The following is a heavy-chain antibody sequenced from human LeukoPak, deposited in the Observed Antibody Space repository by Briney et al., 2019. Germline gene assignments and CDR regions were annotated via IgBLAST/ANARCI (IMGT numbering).Heavy chain of an antibody. CDR2: INPNSGGT. V-gene: IGHV1-2*02. Sequence: ASVKVSCKASGYTFTGYYMHWVRQAPGQGLEWVGCINPNSGGTNYAQKFQGRVTVTRDASITTTYMELSRLKSDDTAVYYCASGGISGDYWGQGTLVTVSS. D-gene: IGHD3-10*01. CDR3: ASGGISGDY. J-gene: IGHJ4*02. CDR1: GYTFTGYY.